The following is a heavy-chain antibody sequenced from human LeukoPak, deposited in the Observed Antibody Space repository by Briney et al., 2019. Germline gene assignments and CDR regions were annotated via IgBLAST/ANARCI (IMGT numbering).Heavy chain of an antibody. V-gene: IGHV4-39*07. CDR3: ARARKATPWFDP. Sequence: PSQTLSLTCTVSGDSISSGGYYWGWIRQPPGKGLEWIGSIYYSGSTYYNPSLKSRVTISVDTSKNQSSLKLSSVTAADTAVYYCARARKATPWFDPWGQGTLVTVSS. CDR1: GDSISSGGYY. CDR2: IYYSGST. J-gene: IGHJ5*02.